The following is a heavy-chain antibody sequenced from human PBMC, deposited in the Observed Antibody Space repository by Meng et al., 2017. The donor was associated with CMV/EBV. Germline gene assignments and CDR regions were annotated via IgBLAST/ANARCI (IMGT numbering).Heavy chain of an antibody. CDR3: ARERTYLRGYSGYDFRYFDY. CDR1: GGSFSGYY. J-gene: IGHJ4*02. D-gene: IGHD5-12*01. V-gene: IGHV4-34*01. CDR2: INHSGST. Sequence: GSLRLSCAVYGGSFSGYYWSWIRQPPGKGLEWIGEINHSGSTNYNPSLKSRVTISVDTSKNQFSLKLSSVTAADTAVYYCARERTYLRGYSGYDFRYFDYWGQGTLVTVSS.